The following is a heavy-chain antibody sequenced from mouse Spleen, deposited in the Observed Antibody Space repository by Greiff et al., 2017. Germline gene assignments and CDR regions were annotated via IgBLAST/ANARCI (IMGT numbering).Heavy chain of an antibody. V-gene: IGHV5-6*01. J-gene: IGHJ1*01. CDR2: ISSGGSYT. CDR3: ARQGYGRGYFDV. CDR1: GFTFSSYG. Sequence: EVQRVESGGDLVKPGGSLKLSCAASGFTFSSYGMSWVRQTPDKRLEWVATISSGGSYTYYPDSVKGRFTISRDNAKNTLYLQMSSLKSEDTAMYYCARQGYGRGYFDVWGAGTTVTVSS. D-gene: IGHD2-10*02.